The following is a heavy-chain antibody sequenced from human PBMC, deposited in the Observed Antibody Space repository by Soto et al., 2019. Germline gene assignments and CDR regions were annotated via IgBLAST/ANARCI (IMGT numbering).Heavy chain of an antibody. CDR2: IVPIFGTA. J-gene: IGHJ5*02. D-gene: IGHD3-3*01. V-gene: IGHV1-69*13. Sequence: SVKVSCKASGGTFSSYAISWVRQAPGQGLEWMGGIVPIFGTANYAQKFQGGVTITADESTSTAYMELSSLRSEDTAVYYCARMGRFLEWLSSWFDPWGQGTLVTVSS. CDR3: ARMGRFLEWLSSWFDP. CDR1: GGTFSSYA.